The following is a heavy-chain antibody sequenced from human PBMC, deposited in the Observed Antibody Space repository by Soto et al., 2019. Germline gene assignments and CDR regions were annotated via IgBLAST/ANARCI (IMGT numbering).Heavy chain of an antibody. Sequence: PSETLSLTCTVSGGSVSGHYWSWIRQPPGKGLEWIGYISDSGNTNYNPSLKSRVTLSVDTSKNQFSLKLNSVTAADTAVLFCARLRNSFNYPDYFYYYMDVWGKGTTVTVSS. CDR3: ARLRNSFNYPDYFYYYMDV. CDR1: GGSVSGHY. D-gene: IGHD5-18*01. J-gene: IGHJ6*03. CDR2: ISDSGNT. V-gene: IGHV4-59*08.